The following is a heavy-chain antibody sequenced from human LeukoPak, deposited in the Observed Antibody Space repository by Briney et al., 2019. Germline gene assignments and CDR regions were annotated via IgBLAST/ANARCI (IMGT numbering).Heavy chain of an antibody. CDR1: GFTFTSSA. Sequence: GASVKVSCKASGFTFTSSAMQWVRQARGQRLEWIGWIVVGSGNTNYAQKFQERVTITRDMSTSTAYMELSSLRSEDTAVYYCAALNKRGYCSGGSCYPAGNEHYYYGMDVWGQGTTVTVSS. CDR3: AALNKRGYCSGGSCYPAGNEHYYYGMDV. V-gene: IGHV1-58*02. D-gene: IGHD2-15*01. J-gene: IGHJ6*02. CDR2: IVVGSGNT.